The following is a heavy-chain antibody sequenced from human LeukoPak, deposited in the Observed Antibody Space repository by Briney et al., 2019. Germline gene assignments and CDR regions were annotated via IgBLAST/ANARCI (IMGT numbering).Heavy chain of an antibody. J-gene: IGHJ3*01. D-gene: IGHD3-16*01. CDR3: TGFNWGDAFDL. CDR1: GFTVSSKY. Sequence: GGSLRLSCAASGFTVSSKYMAWVRQAPGKGLEWVSDIYSGGTTYYAGSVKGRFIISRDSSKNTLHLQMDSLRAEDTAIYYCTGFNWGDAFDLWGQGTMVTVSS. CDR2: IYSGGTT. V-gene: IGHV3-66*01.